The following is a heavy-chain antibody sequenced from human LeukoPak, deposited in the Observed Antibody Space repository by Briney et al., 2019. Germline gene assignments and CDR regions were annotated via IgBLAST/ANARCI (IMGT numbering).Heavy chain of an antibody. CDR3: GSASSHRIAAGGDY. CDR2: ISSDGSTR. D-gene: IGHD6-13*01. Sequence: PGGSLRLSCAASGFTFTNYWMLWLRQAPGKGLVWVSRISSDGSTRNYADSVKGRFTISRDNAKNTLYLQMNSLRAEDTAVYYCGSASSHRIAAGGDYWGQGTLVTVSS. V-gene: IGHV3-74*01. J-gene: IGHJ4*02. CDR1: GFTFTNYW.